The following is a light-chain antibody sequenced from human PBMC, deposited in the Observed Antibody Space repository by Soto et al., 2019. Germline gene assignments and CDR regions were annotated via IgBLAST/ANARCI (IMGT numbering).Light chain of an antibody. CDR1: QDLLYSFNNQNY. Sequence: DIVMTQSPDSLTVSLGERATINCRSSQDLLYSFNNQNYLAWYQQRPGQPPKLLIHWASIREPGVPDRFSGSGSGTDFHLTISSLQAEEVAVYYWQQYFWTPWTFGQGTKVEIK. J-gene: IGKJ1*01. CDR3: QQYFWTPWT. V-gene: IGKV4-1*01. CDR2: WAS.